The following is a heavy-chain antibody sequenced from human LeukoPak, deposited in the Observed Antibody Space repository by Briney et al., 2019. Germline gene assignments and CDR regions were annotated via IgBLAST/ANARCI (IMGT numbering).Heavy chain of an antibody. V-gene: IGHV3-23*01. D-gene: IGHD3-9*01. CDR2: ISRSGGST. Sequence: QSGGSLRLSCAASGFTFSSYAMSWVRQAPGKGLEWVPAISRSGGSTYYADSVKGRFTISRDNSKNSLYLQMNSLRAEDTAVYYCAGDSTYYDILTGSPLDAFDIWGQGTMVTVSS. CDR1: GFTFSSYA. J-gene: IGHJ3*02. CDR3: AGDSTYYDILTGSPLDAFDI.